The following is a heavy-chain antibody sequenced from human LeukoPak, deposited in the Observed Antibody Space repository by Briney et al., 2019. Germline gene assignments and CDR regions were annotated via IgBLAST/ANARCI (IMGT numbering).Heavy chain of an antibody. J-gene: IGHJ3*02. CDR3: AKGPLMVRGVFDAFDI. CDR2: IRYDGSNK. D-gene: IGHD3-10*01. CDR1: GFTFSSYG. V-gene: IGHV3-30*02. Sequence: GGSLRLSCAASGFTFSSYGMHWVRQAPGKGLEWVAFIRYDGSNKYYADSVKGRFTISRDNSKNTLYLQMNSLRAEDTAVYYCAKGPLMVRGVFDAFDIWGQGTMVTVSS.